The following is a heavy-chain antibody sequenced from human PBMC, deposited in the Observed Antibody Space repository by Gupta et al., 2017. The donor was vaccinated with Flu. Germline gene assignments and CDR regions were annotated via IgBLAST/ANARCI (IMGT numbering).Heavy chain of an antibody. V-gene: IGHV3-33*01. J-gene: IGHJ3*02. Sequence: QVQLVESGGGVVQPGRSLRLSCAASGFTFSSYGMHWVRQAPGKGLEWVAVIWYDGSNKYYADSVKGRFTISRDNSKNTLYLQMNSLRAEDTAAYYWARIVDDAFDIWGQGTMVTVSS. CDR2: IWYDGSNK. CDR3: ARIVDDAFDI. CDR1: GFTFSSYG. D-gene: IGHD1-26*01.